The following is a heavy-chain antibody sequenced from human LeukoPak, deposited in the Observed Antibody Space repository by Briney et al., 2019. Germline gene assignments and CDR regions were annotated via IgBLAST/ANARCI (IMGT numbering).Heavy chain of an antibody. Sequence: SETLSLTCTVSGGSISSGGYYWSWIRQHPGKGLEWIGYIYYSGSTYYNPSLKSRVTISVDTSKNQFSLKLSSVTAADTAVYYGARGPNGRWFDPWGQGTLVTVSS. V-gene: IGHV4-31*03. J-gene: IGHJ5*02. CDR3: ARGPNGRWFDP. CDR1: GGSISSGGYY. CDR2: IYYSGST. D-gene: IGHD1-1*01.